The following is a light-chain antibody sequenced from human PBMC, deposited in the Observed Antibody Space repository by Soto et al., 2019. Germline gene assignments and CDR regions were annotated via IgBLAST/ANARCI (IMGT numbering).Light chain of an antibody. CDR2: DAS. J-gene: IGKJ3*01. CDR3: QQYKSLLS. V-gene: IGKV1-33*01. Sequence: DIQMTQSPSSLSASVGDRVTITCQASQDISKYLNWYQQKPGKVPKLLIYDASNLERGVPSRFSGSGSGTDFTLTINSLQPEDSAKYYCQQYKSLLSFGPGTKVDIK. CDR1: QDISKY.